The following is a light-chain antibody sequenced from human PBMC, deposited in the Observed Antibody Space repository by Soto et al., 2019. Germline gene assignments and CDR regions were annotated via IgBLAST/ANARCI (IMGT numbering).Light chain of an antibody. CDR2: DAS. CDR1: QGISSA. J-gene: IGKJ4*02. Sequence: AIQLTQSPSSLSASVGDRVTITCRASQGISSALAWYQQKPGKAPALLIYDASALESGVPSRFSGSGSGTDFTLNISSLQAEDVSTYSCQHFNSVPLSFGGGTKVEFK. CDR3: QHFNSVPLS. V-gene: IGKV1-13*02.